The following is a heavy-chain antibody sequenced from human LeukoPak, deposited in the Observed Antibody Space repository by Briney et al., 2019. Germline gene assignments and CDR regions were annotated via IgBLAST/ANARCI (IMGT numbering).Heavy chain of an antibody. CDR1: GGSIRSSNW. Sequence: SETLSLTCAVSGGSIRSSNWWSWVRRSPGKGLEWIGEIYESGNTNYNPSLKSRVTISVDKFKNQFSLKLSSVTAADTAVYYCARDSGNWFDPWGQGTLVTVSS. V-gene: IGHV4-4*02. D-gene: IGHD3-10*01. J-gene: IGHJ5*01. CDR2: IYESGNT. CDR3: ARDSGNWFDP.